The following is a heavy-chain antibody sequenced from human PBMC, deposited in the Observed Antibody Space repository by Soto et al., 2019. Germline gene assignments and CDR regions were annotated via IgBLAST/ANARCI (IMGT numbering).Heavy chain of an antibody. Sequence: GGSLRLSCAASGFTFSSYAMSWVRQAPGKGLEWVSGISGSGGNTYYADSVKGRFTISRDNSKNTLYLQMNSLRAEDTAVYYCAKRSCSSTTCYLYMDVWGKGTTVTVSS. CDR2: ISGSGGNT. CDR1: GFTFSSYA. D-gene: IGHD2-2*01. CDR3: AKRSCSSTTCYLYMDV. V-gene: IGHV3-23*01. J-gene: IGHJ6*03.